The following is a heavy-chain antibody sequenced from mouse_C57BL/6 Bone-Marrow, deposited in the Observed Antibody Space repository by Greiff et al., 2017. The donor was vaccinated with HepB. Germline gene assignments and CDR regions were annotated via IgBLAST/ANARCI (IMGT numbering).Heavy chain of an antibody. D-gene: IGHD2-3*01. V-gene: IGHV5-12*01. CDR2: ISNGGGST. CDR3: ARLVDGYYVENYAMDY. Sequence: EVKLVESGGGLVQPGGSLKLSCAASGFTFSDYYMYWVRQTPEKRLEWVAYISNGGGSTYYPDTVKGRFTISRDNAKNTLYLQMSRLKSEDTAMYYCARLVDGYYVENYAMDYWGQGTSVTVSS. CDR1: GFTFSDYY. J-gene: IGHJ4*01.